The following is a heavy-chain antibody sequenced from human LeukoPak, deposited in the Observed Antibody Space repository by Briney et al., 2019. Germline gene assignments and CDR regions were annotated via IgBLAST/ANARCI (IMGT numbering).Heavy chain of an antibody. CDR3: ARDGTKLPWFGELRITRYYFYYTDV. J-gene: IGHJ6*03. CDR1: GYTFTDYY. Sequence: GASVKVSCKASGYTFTDYYMHWVRQAPGQGLEWMGWINPNSGGTNYAQKFQGRVTMTRDTSISTAYMELSRLRSDDTAVYYCARDGTKLPWFGELRITRYYFYYTDVWGKGTTVTISS. D-gene: IGHD3-10*01. V-gene: IGHV1-2*02. CDR2: INPNSGGT.